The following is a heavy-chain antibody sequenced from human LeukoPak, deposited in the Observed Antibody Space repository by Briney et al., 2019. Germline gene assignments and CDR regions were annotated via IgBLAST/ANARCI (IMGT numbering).Heavy chain of an antibody. J-gene: IGHJ3*02. CDR2: TYYRSKWYN. D-gene: IGHD3-22*01. CDR1: GDSVSSNSAA. CDR3: ARVPAVAFYDSSGYYSRGVAFDI. Sequence: SQTLSLTCAISGDSVSSNSAAWNWIRQSPSRGLEWLGRTYYRSKWYNDYAVSVKSRITINLDTSKNQFSLQLNSVTPEDTAVYYCARVPAVAFYDSSGYYSRGVAFDIWGQGTMVTVSS. V-gene: IGHV6-1*01.